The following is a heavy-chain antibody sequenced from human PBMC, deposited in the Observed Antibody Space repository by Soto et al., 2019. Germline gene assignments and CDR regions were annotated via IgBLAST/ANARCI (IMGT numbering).Heavy chain of an antibody. CDR2: MNPNSGNS. CDR1: GYTFTSYE. V-gene: IGHV1-8*01. J-gene: IGHJ5*02. CDR3: ARAALAMNATHKNNWFDP. Sequence: ASVKVSCKASGYTFTSYEINWVRQATGQGLEWMGWMNPNSGNSGFAQKFQGRLTMTRNTSISTAYMELSSLRSEDTAVYFCARAALAMNATHKNNWFDPWGQGTLVTVSS. D-gene: IGHD2-15*01.